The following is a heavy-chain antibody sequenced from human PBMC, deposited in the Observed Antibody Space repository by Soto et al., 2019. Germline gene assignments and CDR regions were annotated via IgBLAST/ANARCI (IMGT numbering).Heavy chain of an antibody. V-gene: IGHV1-2*04. J-gene: IGHJ4*02. Sequence: ASVKVSCKASGYTFTGYYMHWVRQAPGQGLEWMGWINPNSGGTNYAQKFQGWVTMTRDTSISTAYMELSSLRAEDTAVYYCARVGGSGSYYPVSDYWGQGTLVTVSS. CDR1: GYTFTGYY. CDR2: INPNSGGT. CDR3: ARVGGSGSYYPVSDY. D-gene: IGHD3-10*01.